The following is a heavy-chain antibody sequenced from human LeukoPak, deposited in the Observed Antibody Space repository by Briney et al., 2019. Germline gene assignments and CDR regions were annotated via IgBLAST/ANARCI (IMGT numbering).Heavy chain of an antibody. Sequence: GGSLRLSCAASVFTVSSNYMSWVRQAPGKGLEWVSVVYSGGSTYYADSVKARFTISRDNSKNTLYLQMNSLRAEDTAVYYCARALSYGDYCDYWGQGTLVTVSS. V-gene: IGHV3-53*01. D-gene: IGHD4-17*01. CDR1: VFTVSSNY. CDR2: VYSGGST. CDR3: ARALSYGDYCDY. J-gene: IGHJ4*02.